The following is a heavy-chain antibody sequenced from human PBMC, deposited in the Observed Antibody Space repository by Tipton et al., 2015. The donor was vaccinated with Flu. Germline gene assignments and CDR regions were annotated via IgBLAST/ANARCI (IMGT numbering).Heavy chain of an antibody. CDR1: GGSIRSHY. D-gene: IGHD3-10*01. V-gene: IGHV4-59*11. CDR2: MFYTGNT. J-gene: IGHJ4*02. Sequence: TLSLTCTVSGGSIRSHYWSWIRQPPGKTLEWIGCMFYTGNTDHNPSLRSRVTMSIDTSRSVFSLKLDSVTAADTAVYFCARGSGSGTYVIFEYWGQGTLVTVSS. CDR3: ARGSGSGTYVIFEY.